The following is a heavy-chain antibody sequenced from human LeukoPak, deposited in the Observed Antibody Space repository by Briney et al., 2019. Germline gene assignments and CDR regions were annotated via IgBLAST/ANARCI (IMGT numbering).Heavy chain of an antibody. Sequence: ASVKVSCKASGGTFSSYAISWVRQAPGQGLEWMGGIIPIFGTANYAQKFQGRVTITADKSTSTAYMELSSLRSEDTAVYYCARGGRYYYDSSGYYPFDYWGQGTLVTVSS. J-gene: IGHJ4*02. CDR1: GGTFSSYA. D-gene: IGHD3-22*01. CDR3: ARGGRYYYDSSGYYPFDY. V-gene: IGHV1-69*06. CDR2: IIPIFGTA.